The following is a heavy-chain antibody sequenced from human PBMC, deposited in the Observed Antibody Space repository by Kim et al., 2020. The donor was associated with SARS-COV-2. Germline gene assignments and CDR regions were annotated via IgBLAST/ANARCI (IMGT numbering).Heavy chain of an antibody. J-gene: IGHJ3*02. Sequence: ASVKVSCKASGYTFTSYAMHWVRQAPGQRLEWMGWINAGNGNTKYSQKFQGRVTITRDTSASTAYMELSSLRSEDTAVYYCAREYSSRDDAFDIWGQGTMVTVSS. CDR1: GYTFTSYA. CDR2: INAGNGNT. V-gene: IGHV1-3*01. D-gene: IGHD6-13*01. CDR3: AREYSSRDDAFDI.